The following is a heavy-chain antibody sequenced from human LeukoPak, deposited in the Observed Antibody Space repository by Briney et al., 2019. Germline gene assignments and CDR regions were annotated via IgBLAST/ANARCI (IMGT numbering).Heavy chain of an antibody. CDR3: ARDLFVTLGATTLFDY. J-gene: IGHJ4*02. V-gene: IGHV1-69*04. CDR1: GGTFSSYA. CDR2: IIPILGIA. Sequence: SVKVSCKASGGTFSSYAISWVRQAPGQGLEWMGRIIPILGIANYAQKFQGRVTITADKSTSTAYMELSSLRSEDTAVYYCARDLFVTLGATTLFDYWGQGTLVTVSS. D-gene: IGHD1-26*01.